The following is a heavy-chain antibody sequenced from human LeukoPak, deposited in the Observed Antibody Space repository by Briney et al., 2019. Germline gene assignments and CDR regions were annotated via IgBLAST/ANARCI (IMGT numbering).Heavy chain of an antibody. V-gene: IGHV3-53*01. CDR2: IFSGGTT. CDR1: GFSVSMKY. D-gene: IGHD3-10*01. Sequence: PGGSLRLSCAASGFSVSMKYMTWVRQAPGTGLEWVSVIFSGGTTYYADSVKGRFTVSRDNSKNMMYLQMNSLRAEDAAVYYCARFSGPGMQHYYYYMDVWGTGTTVTVSS. CDR3: ARFSGPGMQHYYYYMDV. J-gene: IGHJ6*03.